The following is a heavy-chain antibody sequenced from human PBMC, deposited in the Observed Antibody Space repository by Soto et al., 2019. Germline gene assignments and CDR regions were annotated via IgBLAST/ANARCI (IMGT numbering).Heavy chain of an antibody. CDR2: IYNSGST. Sequence: PSETLSLTCTVSGGSISSGGNYWSWIRQPPGKGLEWIGYIYNSGSTHYNPSLESRVFTAPDTTKQQSLLRLSSVTAADAAEYYCATSARRGDSFDNWGQGTMVTVSS. D-gene: IGHD3-10*01. CDR3: ATSARRGDSFDN. J-gene: IGHJ3*02. CDR1: GGSISSGGNY. V-gene: IGHV4-31*03.